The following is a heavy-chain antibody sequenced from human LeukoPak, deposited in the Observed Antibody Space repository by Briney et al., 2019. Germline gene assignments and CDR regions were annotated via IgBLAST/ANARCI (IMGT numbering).Heavy chain of an antibody. J-gene: IGHJ6*02. CDR1: GGSISSGGYY. CDR3: ARDLHLSLDV. CDR2: IYHSGST. V-gene: IGHV4-30-2*05. Sequence: SETLSLTCTVSGGSISSGGYYWSWIRQPPGKGLEWIGYIYHSGSTYYNPSLKSRVTISVDTSKNQFSLKLSSVTAADTAVYYCARDLHLSLDVWGQGTTVTVSS.